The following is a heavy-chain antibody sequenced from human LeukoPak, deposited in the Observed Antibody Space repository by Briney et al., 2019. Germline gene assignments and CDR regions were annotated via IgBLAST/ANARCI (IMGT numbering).Heavy chain of an antibody. D-gene: IGHD2-15*01. V-gene: IGHV1-69*13. Sequence: ASVSVSCKASGGTFSSYAISWVRQAPGQGLGWMGGIIPIFGTANYAQKFQGRVTITADESTSTAYMELSSLRSEDTAVYYCASCIVVVHSEYYYYGMDVWGQGTTVTVSS. J-gene: IGHJ6*02. CDR3: ASCIVVVHSEYYYYGMDV. CDR2: IIPIFGTA. CDR1: GGTFSSYA.